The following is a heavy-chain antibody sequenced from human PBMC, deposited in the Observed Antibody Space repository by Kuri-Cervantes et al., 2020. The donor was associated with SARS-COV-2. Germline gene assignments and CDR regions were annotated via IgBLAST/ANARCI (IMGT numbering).Heavy chain of an antibody. V-gene: IGHV4-61*02. CDR2: IYTSGST. J-gene: IGHJ5*02. CDR1: GGSISSGSYY. D-gene: IGHD2-2*01. CDR3: ARAAGPAARTSWFDP. Sequence: SCTVSGGSISSGSYYWSWIRQPAGKGLEWIGRIYTSGSTNYNPSLKSRVTISVDTSKNQFSLKLSSVTAADTAVYYCARAAGPAARTSWFDPWGRGTLVTVS.